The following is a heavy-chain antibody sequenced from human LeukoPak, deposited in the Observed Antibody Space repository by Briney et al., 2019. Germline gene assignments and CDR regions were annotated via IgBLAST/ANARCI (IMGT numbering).Heavy chain of an antibody. CDR2: ISSSGSTI. CDR1: GSTFSSYE. V-gene: IGHV3-48*03. J-gene: IGHJ4*02. D-gene: IGHD3-22*01. Sequence: GGSLRLSCAASGSTFSSYEMNWVRQAPGKGLEWVSYISSSGSTIYYADSVKGRFTISRDNAKNSLYLQMNSLRAEDTAVYYCARDPGGYYYDSSGYIYWGQGTLVTVSS. CDR3: ARDPGGYYYDSSGYIY.